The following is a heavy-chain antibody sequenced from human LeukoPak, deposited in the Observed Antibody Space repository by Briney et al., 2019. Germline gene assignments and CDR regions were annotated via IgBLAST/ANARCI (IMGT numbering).Heavy chain of an antibody. CDR2: ISYDGSNK. D-gene: IGHD3-9*01. V-gene: IGHV3-30-3*01. CDR1: GFTFSSYA. CDR3: AREPNFDWLSRFDY. Sequence: PGGSLRLSCAASGFTFSSYAMHWVRQAPGKGLGWVAVISYDGSNKYYADSVKGRFTISRDNSKNTLYLQMNSLRAEDTAVYYCAREPNFDWLSRFDYWGQGTLVTVSS. J-gene: IGHJ4*02.